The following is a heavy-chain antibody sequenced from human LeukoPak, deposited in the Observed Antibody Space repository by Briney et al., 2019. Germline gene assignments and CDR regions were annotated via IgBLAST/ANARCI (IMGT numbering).Heavy chain of an antibody. D-gene: IGHD1-7*01. Sequence: PGGSLRLSCAAPGFTFSSYAMHWVRQAPGKGLEWVAVISYDGSNKYYADSVKGRFTISRDNSKNTLYLQMNSLRAEDTAVYYCARVRNWNYVRYYYYGMDVWGQGTTVTVSS. CDR2: ISYDGSNK. CDR1: GFTFSSYA. CDR3: ARVRNWNYVRYYYYGMDV. J-gene: IGHJ6*02. V-gene: IGHV3-30-3*01.